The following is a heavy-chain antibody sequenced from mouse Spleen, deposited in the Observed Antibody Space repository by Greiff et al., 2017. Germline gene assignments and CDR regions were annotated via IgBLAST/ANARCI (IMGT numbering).Heavy chain of an antibody. D-gene: IGHD2-5*01. CDR1: GFTFSSYA. CDR2: ISDGGSYT. J-gene: IGHJ2*01. CDR3: ARNSNYGGFDY. Sequence: EVHLVESGGGLVKPGGSLKLSCAASGFTFSSYAMSWVRQTPEKRLEWVATISDGGSYTYYPDNVKGRFTISRDNAKNNLYLQMSHLKSEDTAMYYCARNSNYGGFDYWGQGTTLTVSS. V-gene: IGHV5-4*01.